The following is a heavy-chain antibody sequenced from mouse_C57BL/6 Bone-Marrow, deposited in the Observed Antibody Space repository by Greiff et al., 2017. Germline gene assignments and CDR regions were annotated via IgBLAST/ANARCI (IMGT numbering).Heavy chain of an antibody. CDR3: EGLRRDWYFDV. V-gene: IGHV1-64*01. D-gene: IGHD2-4*01. Sequence: QVQLQQSGAELMKPGPSVTLSCKATGYPFTTYWMHWVKQRPGQGLEWIGMLHPKCGSSKYNEKFKGKATLTVDKASSTAYMQLSSLTSEDSAVYYCEGLRRDWYFDVWGTGTTVTVSA. J-gene: IGHJ1*03. CDR1: GYPFTTYW. CDR2: LHPKCGSS.